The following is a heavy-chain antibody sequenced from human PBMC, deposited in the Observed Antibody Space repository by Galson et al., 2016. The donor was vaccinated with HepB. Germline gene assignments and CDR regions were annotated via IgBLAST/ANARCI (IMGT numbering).Heavy chain of an antibody. J-gene: IGHJ4*02. D-gene: IGHD2-15*01. V-gene: IGHV5-51*01. CDR3: ARSGLGYCTDGSCFIDY. Sequence: QSGAEVKKSGESLRISCKASGYSFTSYWIGWVRQVPGKGLEWMGMIYPGDSDTRYSPSLQGQVTISVDKSISTAYLQWSSLKASATAMYYCARSGLGYCTDGSCFIDYWGQGTLVTVSS. CDR1: GYSFTSYW. CDR2: IYPGDSDT.